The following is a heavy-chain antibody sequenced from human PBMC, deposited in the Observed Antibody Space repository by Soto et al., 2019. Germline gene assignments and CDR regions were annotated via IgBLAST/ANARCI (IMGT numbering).Heavy chain of an antibody. J-gene: IGHJ4*02. CDR2: VGGYNGKT. V-gene: IGHV1-18*01. D-gene: IGHD4-17*01. Sequence: QVQLVQSGAEVKKPGASVTVSCESSGYTFTNYGITWVRQAPGQGLEWMGWVGGYNGKTNYAPKFPDRVTMTRETSTSTAYMDLRSLRYDDTAVYYCARGYGDYIKSVDYWGQGTLVTVSS. CDR1: GYTFTNYG. CDR3: ARGYGDYIKSVDY.